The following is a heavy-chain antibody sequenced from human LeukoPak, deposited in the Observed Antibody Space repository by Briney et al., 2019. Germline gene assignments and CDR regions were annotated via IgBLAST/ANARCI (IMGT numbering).Heavy chain of an antibody. D-gene: IGHD2-2*01. CDR1: GGSFSGYY. CDR2: IYTSANT. V-gene: IGHV4-59*10. CDR3: ASGKAYCSSTSCYLDAFDI. J-gene: IGHJ3*02. Sequence: SSETLSLTCAVYGGSFSGYYWSWIRQPAGKGLEWIGRIYTSANTNYNPSLESRVTISVDTSKNQFSLKLTSVTAADTAVYYCASGKAYCSSTSCYLDAFDIWGQGTMVTVSS.